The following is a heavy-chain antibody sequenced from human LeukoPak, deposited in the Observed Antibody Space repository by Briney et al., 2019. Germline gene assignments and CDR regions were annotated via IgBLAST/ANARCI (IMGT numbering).Heavy chain of an antibody. J-gene: IGHJ6*02. CDR3: ARDRAGSPNYYYYGMDV. V-gene: IGHV1-46*01. Sequence: GASVKVSCKASGYTFTSYYMHGARQAPGQGLEWMGIINPSGGSTSYAQKFQGRVTMTRDTSTSTVYMELSSLRSEDTAVYYCARDRAGSPNYYYYGMDVWGQGTTVTVSS. D-gene: IGHD2-15*01. CDR1: GYTFTSYY. CDR2: INPSGGST.